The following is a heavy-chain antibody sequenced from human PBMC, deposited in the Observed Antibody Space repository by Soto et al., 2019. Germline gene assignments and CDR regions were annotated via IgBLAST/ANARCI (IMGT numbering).Heavy chain of an antibody. D-gene: IGHD6-19*01. CDR3: ARPGIAVAGLNDAFDI. Sequence: ASVKVSCKASGYTFTSYAIHWVRQAPGQRLEWMGWINAGNGNTKYSQKFQGRVTITRDTSASTAYMELSSLRSEDTAVYYCARPGIAVAGLNDAFDIWGQGTMVTVSS. CDR1: GYTFTSYA. CDR2: INAGNGNT. J-gene: IGHJ3*02. V-gene: IGHV1-3*01.